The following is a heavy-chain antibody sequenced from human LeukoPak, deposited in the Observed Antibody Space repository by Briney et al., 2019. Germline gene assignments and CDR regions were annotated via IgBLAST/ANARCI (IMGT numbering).Heavy chain of an antibody. Sequence: APLKVSCKASGYTFTGYYMHWVPQAPGHRLEWMGWINPNSGGTNYAQKFQGRVTMTRDTSISTAYMELSRLRSDDTAVYYCARVRTTVAASHLDYWGQGTLVTVSS. CDR3: ARVRTTVAASHLDY. J-gene: IGHJ4*02. CDR2: INPNSGGT. CDR1: GYTFTGYY. D-gene: IGHD4-23*01. V-gene: IGHV1-2*02.